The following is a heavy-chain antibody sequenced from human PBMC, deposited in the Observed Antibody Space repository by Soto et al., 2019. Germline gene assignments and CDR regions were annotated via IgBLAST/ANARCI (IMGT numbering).Heavy chain of an antibody. CDR1: GFTFSSYG. V-gene: IGHV3-33*01. D-gene: IGHD2-2*01. Sequence: PGGSLRLSCAASGFTFSSYGMHWVRQAPGKGLEWVTVIWYDGSNKYYADSVKGRFTISRDNSKNTLYLQMNSLRAEDTAVYYCAIDFPPFIVVVPAAIGYWGQGTLVTVSS. J-gene: IGHJ4*02. CDR3: AIDFPPFIVVVPAAIGY. CDR2: IWYDGSNK.